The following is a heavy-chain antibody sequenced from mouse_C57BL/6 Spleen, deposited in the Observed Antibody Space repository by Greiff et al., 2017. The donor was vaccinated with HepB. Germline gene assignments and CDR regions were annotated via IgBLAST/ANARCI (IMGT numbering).Heavy chain of an antibody. Sequence: EVQLQQSGAELVKPGASVKLSCTASGFNIKDYYMHWVKQRTEQGLEWIGRIDPEDGETKSAPKFQGKATITAATSSNTAYLQPSSLTSEDTAVYYCARSPMGLRYAMDYWGQGTSVTVSS. J-gene: IGHJ4*01. D-gene: IGHD2-2*01. V-gene: IGHV14-2*01. CDR3: ARSPMGLRYAMDY. CDR2: IDPEDGET. CDR1: GFNIKDYY.